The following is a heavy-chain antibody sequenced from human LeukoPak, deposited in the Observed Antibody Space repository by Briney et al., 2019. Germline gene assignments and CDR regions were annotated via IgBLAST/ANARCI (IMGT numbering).Heavy chain of an antibody. CDR2: INPSGGNT. J-gene: IGHJ6*03. D-gene: IGHD3-10*01. V-gene: IGHV1-46*01. Sequence: GASVKVSCKASGYTFTIYYMHWVRQAPGQGLEWMGIINPSGGNTNYAQKLQGRVTMTTDTSTSTAYMELRSLRSDDTAVYYCARGREGFGAFYYMDVWGKGTTVTVSS. CDR1: GYTFTIYY. CDR3: ARGREGFGAFYYMDV.